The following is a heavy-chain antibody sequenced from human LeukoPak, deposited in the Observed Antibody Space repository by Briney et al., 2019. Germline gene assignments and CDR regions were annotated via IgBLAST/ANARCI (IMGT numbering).Heavy chain of an antibody. Sequence: SETLSLTCTVSGGSINSSSYYWGWVRQPPGKGLEWIGSMYYRGSTYYNPSLKSRVTISVDTSKNQFSLKLSSVTAADTAVYYCARRGIAARHAFDIWGQGTMVTVSS. CDR1: GGSINSSSYY. CDR3: ARRGIAARHAFDI. D-gene: IGHD6-6*01. J-gene: IGHJ3*02. CDR2: MYYRGST. V-gene: IGHV4-39*07.